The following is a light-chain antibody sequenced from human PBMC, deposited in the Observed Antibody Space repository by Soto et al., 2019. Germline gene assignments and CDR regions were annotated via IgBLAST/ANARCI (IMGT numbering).Light chain of an antibody. Sequence: QSALTQPASVSGSPGQSITIPCTGTSRDIGTSNLVSWYQQYPGKAPKLIIFEVTRRPLGISNRFSGSKSGNTASLTISGLQPEDEADDYCYTYTGISTSLFVFGTGTKLTVL. CDR2: EVT. CDR3: YTYTGISTSLFV. V-gene: IGLV2-23*02. CDR1: SRDIGTSNL. J-gene: IGLJ1*01.